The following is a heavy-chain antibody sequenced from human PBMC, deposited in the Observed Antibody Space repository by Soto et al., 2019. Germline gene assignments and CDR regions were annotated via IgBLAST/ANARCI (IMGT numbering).Heavy chain of an antibody. CDR1: GFTFSSYA. J-gene: IGHJ3*02. V-gene: IGHV3-23*01. CDR2: ISGSGGST. Sequence: GXSLILSCAASGFTFSSYAMSCVRQAPFKGLEWVSAISGSGGSTYYADSVKGRFTISRDNSKNTLYLQMNSLRAEDTAVYYCAKSTHYYDSSGYLDDAFDIWGQGTMVTVSS. D-gene: IGHD3-22*01. CDR3: AKSTHYYDSSGYLDDAFDI.